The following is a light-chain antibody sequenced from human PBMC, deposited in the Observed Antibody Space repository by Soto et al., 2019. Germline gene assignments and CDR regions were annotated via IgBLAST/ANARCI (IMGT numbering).Light chain of an antibody. CDR3: SSYTSGLIYV. Sequence: QSVLTQPASVSGSPGQSITISCTGTSSDVGGYNYVSWYQQHPGKAPKLMIYDVSNRPSGVSNRFSGSKSGNTASLTISGLQAEDEADYYCSSYTSGLIYVFGSGTKVTVL. CDR2: DVS. CDR1: SSDVGGYNY. J-gene: IGLJ1*01. V-gene: IGLV2-14*01.